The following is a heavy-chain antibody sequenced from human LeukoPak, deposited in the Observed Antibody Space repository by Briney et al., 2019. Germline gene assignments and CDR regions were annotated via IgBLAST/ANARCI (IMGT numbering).Heavy chain of an antibody. CDR1: GDSISSDY. J-gene: IGHJ3*02. CDR3: ARDGSYYYDSSGYSDAFDI. Sequence: SETLSLTCTVSGDSISSDYWSWIRQPPGKGLEWVGQIHYSGSTNYNPSLTSRVTISIDTSKNQFSLKLSSVTAADTAVYYCARDGSYYYDSSGYSDAFDIWGQGTMVTVSS. CDR2: IHYSGST. V-gene: IGHV4-59*12. D-gene: IGHD3-22*01.